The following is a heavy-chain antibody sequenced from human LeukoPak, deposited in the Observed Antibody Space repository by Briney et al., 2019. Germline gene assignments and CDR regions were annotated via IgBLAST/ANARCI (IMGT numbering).Heavy chain of an antibody. Sequence: HPGGSLRLSCAASGFTFSSYAMSWVRQAPGKGLEWVSAISGSGGSTYYADSVKGRFTISRDNSKNTLYLQMNSLRAEDTAVYYCVTNSGNDAYMDVWGKGTTVIVSS. D-gene: IGHD5-12*01. CDR1: GFTFSSYA. J-gene: IGHJ6*03. CDR3: VTNSGNDAYMDV. V-gene: IGHV3-23*01. CDR2: ISGSGGST.